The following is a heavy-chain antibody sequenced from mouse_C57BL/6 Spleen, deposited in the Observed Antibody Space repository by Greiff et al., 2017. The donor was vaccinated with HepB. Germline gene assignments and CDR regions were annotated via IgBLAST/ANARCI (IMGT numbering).Heavy chain of an antibody. D-gene: IGHD3-2*02. Sequence: EVQLQESGPGLVKPSQSLSLTCSVTGYSITSGYYWNWIRQFPGNKLEWMGYISYDGSNNYNPSLKNRISITRDTSKNQFFLKLNSVTTEDTATYYCAGGAGYYFDYGGQGTTLTVSS. V-gene: IGHV3-6*01. CDR3: AGGAGYYFDY. CDR2: ISYDGSN. J-gene: IGHJ2*01. CDR1: GYSITSGYY.